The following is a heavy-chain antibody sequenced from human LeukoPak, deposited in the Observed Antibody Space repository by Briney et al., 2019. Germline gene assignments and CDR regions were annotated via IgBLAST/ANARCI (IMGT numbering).Heavy chain of an antibody. CDR2: IYSGGST. J-gene: IGHJ4*02. V-gene: IGHV3-53*01. CDR3: AREHSGRSFDY. D-gene: IGHD1-26*01. CDR1: GFTVSSNY. Sequence: EGSLRLSCAASGFTVSSNYMSWVRQAPGKGLEGVSVIYSGGSTYYADSVKGRFTISRDNSKNTLYLQMNSLRAEDTAVYYCAREHSGRSFDYWGQGTLVTVSS.